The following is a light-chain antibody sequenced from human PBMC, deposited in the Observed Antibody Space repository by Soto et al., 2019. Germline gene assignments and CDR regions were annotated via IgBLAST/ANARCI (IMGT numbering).Light chain of an antibody. V-gene: IGKV1-9*01. CDR2: GAS. CDR1: QSISTY. Sequence: DIQLTQSPSFLSASIGDRVTITCRASQSISTYLAWYQQEPGKAPNLLIYGASTLRGGVPSRFSGSGSGTEVTLTISSLQPEDSGTYYCQQLNSYWYTFGQGTKLEI. J-gene: IGKJ2*01. CDR3: QQLNSYWYT.